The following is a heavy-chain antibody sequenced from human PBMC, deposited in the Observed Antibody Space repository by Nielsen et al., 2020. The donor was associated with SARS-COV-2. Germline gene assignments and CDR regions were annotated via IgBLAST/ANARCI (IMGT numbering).Heavy chain of an antibody. CDR1: GFPFSGYA. J-gene: IGHJ6*02. D-gene: IGHD3-10*01. V-gene: IGHV3-23*01. Sequence: GESLKISCTASGFPFSGYAMSWVRQAPGKGLEWLSGISGSGDSTFYADSVKGRFTISRDNAKNSLYLQMNSLRAEDTAVYYCARDWSSGSGSSYYYYGMDVWGQGTTVTVSS. CDR3: ARDWSSGSGSSYYYYGMDV. CDR2: ISGSGDST.